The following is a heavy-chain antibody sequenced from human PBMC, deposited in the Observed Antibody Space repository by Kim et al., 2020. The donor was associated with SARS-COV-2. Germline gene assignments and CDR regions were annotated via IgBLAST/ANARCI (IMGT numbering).Heavy chain of an antibody. CDR3: VRGPLSGPHHSSGYSV. J-gene: IGHJ4*02. Sequence: GGSLRLSCAASGFTFSSYSMNWVRQAPGKGLEWVSYISSSSTIYYADSVKGRFTISRDNAKNSLYLQMNSLRDEDTAVYYCVRGPLSGPHHSSGYSVWGQGTLVTVSS. CDR2: ISSSSTI. V-gene: IGHV3-48*02. CDR1: GFTFSSYS. D-gene: IGHD3-22*01.